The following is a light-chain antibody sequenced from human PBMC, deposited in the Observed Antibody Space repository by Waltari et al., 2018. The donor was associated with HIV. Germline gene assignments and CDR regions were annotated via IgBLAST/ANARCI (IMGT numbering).Light chain of an antibody. Sequence: EIVLTQSPGTLSLSPGERAPLSCRASQTVDRNCLAWYQQTPGQAPRLLIYGASSRATGVADRVSGSGSGTDFPGTMSRLGPEDCAVFYCQQYSIAPWTFGQGTKVE. V-gene: IGKV3-20*01. CDR2: GAS. CDR1: QTVDRNC. J-gene: IGKJ1*01. CDR3: QQYSIAPWT.